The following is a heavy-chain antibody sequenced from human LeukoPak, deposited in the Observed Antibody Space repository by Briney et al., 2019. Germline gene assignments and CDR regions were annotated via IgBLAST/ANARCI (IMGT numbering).Heavy chain of an antibody. CDR2: FDPEDGET. CDR1: GYTLTELS. D-gene: IGHD3-22*01. J-gene: IGHJ1*01. V-gene: IGHV1-24*01. Sequence: ASVKVSCKVSGYTLTELSMHWVRQAPGKGREWMGVFDPEDGETIYAQKFQGRVTMTEDTSTDTAYMELSRLRSENTAVYYCATEDGLRYYYDSSGSSPGYFQHWGQGTLVTVSS. CDR3: ATEDGLRYYYDSSGSSPGYFQH.